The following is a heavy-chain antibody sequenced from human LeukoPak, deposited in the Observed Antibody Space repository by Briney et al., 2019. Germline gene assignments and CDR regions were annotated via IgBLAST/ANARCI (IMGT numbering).Heavy chain of an antibody. CDR2: ISAYNGNT. J-gene: IGHJ4*02. CDR1: GYTFTSYG. D-gene: IGHD6-19*01. V-gene: IGHV1-18*01. CDR3: ARDLFIAVAFNFDY. Sequence: ASVKDSCKASGYTFTSYGISWVRQAPGQGLEWMGWISAYNGNTNYAQKLQGRVTMTTDTSTSTAYMELRSLRSDDTAVYYCARDLFIAVAFNFDYWGQGTLVTVSS.